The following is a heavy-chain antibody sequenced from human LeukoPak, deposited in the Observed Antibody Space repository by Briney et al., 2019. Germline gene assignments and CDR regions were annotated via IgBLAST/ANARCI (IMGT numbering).Heavy chain of an antibody. Sequence: GGSLRLSCAASGFTFSTYAMSWVRQAPGKGLEWVSVISGSGGTTYYADSVKGRFTLSRDNSKNTLYLQMDSLRVEDTAVYYCAKVGNNGYFDFWGQGTLVTVSS. CDR2: ISGSGGTT. J-gene: IGHJ4*02. CDR3: AKVGNNGYFDF. CDR1: GFTFSTYA. V-gene: IGHV3-23*01. D-gene: IGHD1-26*01.